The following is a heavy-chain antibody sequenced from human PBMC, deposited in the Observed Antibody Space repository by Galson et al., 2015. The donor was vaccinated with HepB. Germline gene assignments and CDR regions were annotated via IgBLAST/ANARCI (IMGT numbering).Heavy chain of an antibody. Sequence: QSGAEVKKPGESLKISCKGSGYSFTSYWIGWVRQMPGKGLEWMGIIYPGDSDTRYSPSFQGQVTISADKSISTAYLQWSSLKASDTTMYYCYYDSSGYKTHYYGMDVWGQGTTVTVSS. CDR3: YYDSSGYKTHYYGMDV. CDR2: IYPGDSDT. D-gene: IGHD3-22*01. V-gene: IGHV5-51*01. J-gene: IGHJ6*02. CDR1: GYSFTSYW.